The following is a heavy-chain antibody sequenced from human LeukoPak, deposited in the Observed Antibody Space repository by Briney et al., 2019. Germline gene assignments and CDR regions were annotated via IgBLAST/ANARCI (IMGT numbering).Heavy chain of an antibody. Sequence: GGSLRLSCAASGFTFSSYSMNWVRQAPGKGLEWVSSISSISSYIYYADSVKGRFTISRDNAKNSLYLQMNSLRAEDTAVYYCARDRDIVATIALQYYYYGMDVWGQGTTVTVSS. CDR2: ISSISSYI. V-gene: IGHV3-21*01. CDR3: ARDRDIVATIALQYYYYGMDV. CDR1: GFTFSSYS. D-gene: IGHD5-12*01. J-gene: IGHJ6*02.